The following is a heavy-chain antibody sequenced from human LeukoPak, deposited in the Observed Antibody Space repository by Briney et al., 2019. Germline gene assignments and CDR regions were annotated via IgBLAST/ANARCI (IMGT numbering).Heavy chain of an antibody. CDR1: GYSITSYW. CDR2: IDPSDSYT. CDR3: ARSEPDIVVVVAANAHYYYGMDV. J-gene: IGHJ6*02. V-gene: IGHV5-10-1*01. Sequence: GESLKISCKGSGYSITSYWIGWVRQMPGKGLEWMGRIDPSDSYTNYSPSFQGHVTISADKSISTAYLQWSSLKASDTAMYYCARSEPDIVVVVAANAHYYYGMDVWGQGTTVTVSS. D-gene: IGHD2-15*01.